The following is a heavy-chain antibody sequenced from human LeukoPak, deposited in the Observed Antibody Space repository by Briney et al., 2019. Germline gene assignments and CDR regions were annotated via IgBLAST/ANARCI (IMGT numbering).Heavy chain of an antibody. J-gene: IGHJ6*03. CDR2: ISGSGGST. CDR1: GFTFSSYA. Sequence: PGGSLRLSCAASGFTFSSYAMSWVRQAPGKGLEWVSAISGSGGSTYYADSVKGRFTISRDNSKNTLYLQMNSLRAEDTAVYYCAKEYSSARDWDYYYYMDVWGKGTTVTVSS. D-gene: IGHD6-25*01. CDR3: AKEYSSARDWDYYYYMDV. V-gene: IGHV3-23*01.